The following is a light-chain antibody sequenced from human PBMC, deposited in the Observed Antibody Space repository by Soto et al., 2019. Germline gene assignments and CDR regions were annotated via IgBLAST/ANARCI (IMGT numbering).Light chain of an antibody. CDR1: QSVTTY. CDR2: GAS. J-gene: IGKJ4*01. V-gene: IGKV3-11*01. CDR3: QKRSNWLT. Sequence: EIVLTQSPATLSLSPGERATLSCRASQSVTTYLAWYQQKPGQAPRLLIYGASRRAAGIPARFSGSGSGTDFTLTISSLEPEDFAVYYCQKRSNWLTFGGGTKVDIK.